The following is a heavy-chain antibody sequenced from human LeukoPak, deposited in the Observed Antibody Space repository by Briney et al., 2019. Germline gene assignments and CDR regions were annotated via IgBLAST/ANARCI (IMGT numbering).Heavy chain of an antibody. CDR1: GFTFSSYG. Sequence: PGGSLRLACAASGFTFSSYGMRWGRQAPGKGRGLVSAISGSGGSTSYADSVKGRFTITRDNSKNTLYLHMNRLTAEDTAVYYGATDHNSCWYGRGEYYFDYWGQGTLVTVSS. D-gene: IGHD6-13*01. CDR2: ISGSGGST. CDR3: ATDHNSCWYGRGEYYFDY. V-gene: IGHV3-23*01. J-gene: IGHJ4*02.